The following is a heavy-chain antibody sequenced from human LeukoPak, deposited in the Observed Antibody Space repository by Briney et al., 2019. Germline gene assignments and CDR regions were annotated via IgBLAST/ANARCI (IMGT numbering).Heavy chain of an antibody. J-gene: IGHJ4*02. Sequence: GGSLRLSCAASGFIFSSYGMNWVRQAPGKGLEWVAVIWYDGSNKYYADSVKGRFTISRDNSKNTLYLQMNSLRAEDTPVYYCARDRSNYFDYWGQGTLVTVSS. CDR1: GFIFSSYG. CDR2: IWYDGSNK. V-gene: IGHV3-33*01. D-gene: IGHD3-16*02. CDR3: ARDRSNYFDY.